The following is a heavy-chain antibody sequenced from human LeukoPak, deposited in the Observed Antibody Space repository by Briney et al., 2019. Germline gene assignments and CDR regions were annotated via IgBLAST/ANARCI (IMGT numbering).Heavy chain of an antibody. J-gene: IGHJ4*02. CDR1: GGSISNYY. D-gene: IGHD1-7*01. Sequence: PSETLSLTCTVSGGSISNYYRSWIRQPPGKGLEWVGYIYYSGTTNHNPSLRSRVTISLDTSKNQFSLKLSSVTAADTAVYFCARAYNWNYADYWGQGILVTVSS. V-gene: IGHV4-59*01. CDR3: ARAYNWNYADY. CDR2: IYYSGTT.